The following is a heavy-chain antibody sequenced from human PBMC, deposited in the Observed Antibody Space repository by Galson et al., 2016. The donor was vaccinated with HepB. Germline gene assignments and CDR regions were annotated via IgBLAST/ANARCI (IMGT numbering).Heavy chain of an antibody. V-gene: IGHV1-46*01. D-gene: IGHD4-17*01. Sequence: SVKVSCKASGYTFTSYYMHWVRQAPGRGLEWLGIINPRDGTTSYAQKFQGRVTMTRDTSTSTVYMELSSLRFEDMAIYYCARDTDSGDYGRGLDYWGQGTQVTVSS. CDR2: INPRDGTT. J-gene: IGHJ4*02. CDR3: ARDTDSGDYGRGLDY. CDR1: GYTFTSYY.